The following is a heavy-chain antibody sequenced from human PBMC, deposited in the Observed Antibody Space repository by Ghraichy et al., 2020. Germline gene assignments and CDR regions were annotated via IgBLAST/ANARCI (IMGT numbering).Heavy chain of an antibody. CDR3: ARGGIAVDY. Sequence: GGSLRLSCAASGFTFSSYSMNWVRQAPGKGLEWVSYISSSSSTIYYEDSVKGRFTISRDNAKNSLYLQMNSMRAEDTAVYYCARGGIAVDYWGQGTLVTVSS. CDR1: GFTFSSYS. J-gene: IGHJ4*02. CDR2: ISSSSSTI. V-gene: IGHV3-48*01. D-gene: IGHD6-13*01.